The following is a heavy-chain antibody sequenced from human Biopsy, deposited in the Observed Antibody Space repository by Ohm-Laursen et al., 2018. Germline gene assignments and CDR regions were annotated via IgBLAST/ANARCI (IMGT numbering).Heavy chain of an antibody. CDR2: INPHSGTT. CDR3: AKGQDLRGGAEYFQH. Sequence: GASVKVSCKASGYTFTGQYLHWVRQVPGQGLEWMGWINPHSGTTKFAQDFQGRVTMTRDTSITTAYMELRSLRSDDTAVYYCAKGQDLRGGAEYFQHWGQGALVTVSS. CDR1: GYTFTGQY. V-gene: IGHV1-2*02. J-gene: IGHJ1*01. D-gene: IGHD2-15*01.